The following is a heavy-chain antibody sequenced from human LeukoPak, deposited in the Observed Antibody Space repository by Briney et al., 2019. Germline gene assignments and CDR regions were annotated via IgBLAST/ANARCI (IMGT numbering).Heavy chain of an antibody. V-gene: IGHV3-21*01. CDR1: GFSFNRYS. Sequence: GGSLRLSCVTSGFSFNRYSMNWVRQAPGKGLEWVSFKSSSGSFIYYEDSVKGRFIITRDNAKNSLFLQLNSLRAEDTGVYYCARDQGSYTDYEVDYWGQGTLVTVSS. J-gene: IGHJ4*02. CDR3: ARDQGSYTDYEVDY. D-gene: IGHD5-12*01. CDR2: KSSSGSFI.